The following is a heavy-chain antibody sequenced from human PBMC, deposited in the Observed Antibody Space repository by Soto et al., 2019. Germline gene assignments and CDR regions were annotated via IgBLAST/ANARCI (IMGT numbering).Heavy chain of an antibody. D-gene: IGHD3-3*01. CDR2: IYHSGST. CDR3: ARTTYYDFWSGPNWFDP. CDR1: GGSISSGGYS. Sequence: SSETLSLTCAVSGGSISSGGYSWSWIRQPPGKGLEWIGYIYHSGSTYYNPSLKSRVTISVDRSKNQFSLKLSSVTAADTAVYYCARTTYYDFWSGPNWFDPWGQGTLVTVSS. J-gene: IGHJ5*02. V-gene: IGHV4-30-2*01.